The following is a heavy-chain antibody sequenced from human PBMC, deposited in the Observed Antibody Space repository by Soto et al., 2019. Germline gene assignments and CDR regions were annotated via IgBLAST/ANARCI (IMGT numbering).Heavy chain of an antibody. CDR3: AMLGGWSGGSSGMDV. J-gene: IGHJ6*02. V-gene: IGHV3-72*01. Sequence: EVQLVESGGGLVQPGGSLRLSCAASGLIFSDYHMDWVRQAPGKGLEWVGRIRRKANSYTTEYAASVKGRFTISRDDSKNLLLLQIHSRKSEDTAVYYCAMLGGWSGGSSGMDVWGQGTTVTVSS. CDR2: IRRKANSYTT. D-gene: IGHD6-19*01. CDR1: GLIFSDYH.